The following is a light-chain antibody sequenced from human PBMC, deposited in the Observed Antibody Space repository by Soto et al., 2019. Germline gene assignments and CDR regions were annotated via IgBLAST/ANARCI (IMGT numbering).Light chain of an antibody. Sequence: QSVLTQPPSASGTPGQRVTISCSGSSSNIGSNTVNWYRQLPGTAPKLLIYTSSQRPSGVSARFSGSKSGTSASLAISGLQSEDEADYYCAAWDDSLNGWVFGGGTKLTVL. CDR1: SSNIGSNT. CDR2: TSS. V-gene: IGLV1-44*01. CDR3: AAWDDSLNGWV. J-gene: IGLJ3*02.